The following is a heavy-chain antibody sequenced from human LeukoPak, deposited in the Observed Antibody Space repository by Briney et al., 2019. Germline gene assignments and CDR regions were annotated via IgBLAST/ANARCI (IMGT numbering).Heavy chain of an antibody. CDR3: ARHPYYMDV. V-gene: IGHV4-4*09. Sequence: PSETLSLTCTVSGGSISSYYWSWIRQPPGKGLEWIGYIYTSGSTNYNPSLKSRVTISVDTSKDQFSLKLSSVTAADTAVYYCARHPYYMDVWGKGTTVTVSS. CDR1: GGSISSYY. CDR2: IYTSGST. J-gene: IGHJ6*03.